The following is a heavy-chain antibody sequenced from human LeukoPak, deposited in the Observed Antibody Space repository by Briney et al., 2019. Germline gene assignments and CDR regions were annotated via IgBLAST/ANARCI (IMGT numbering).Heavy chain of an antibody. J-gene: IGHJ4*02. Sequence: PGGSLRLSCTASGFTFSSYWMSWVRQAPGKGLEWVANINQDGREKHSVDSVKGRLTVSRDNARNSLYLQMNSLRAEDTAMYYCARDQTGQAWIYWGQGTLVTVSS. CDR1: GFTFSSYW. CDR2: INQDGREK. V-gene: IGHV3-7*04. CDR3: ARDQTGQAWIY. D-gene: IGHD2-2*03.